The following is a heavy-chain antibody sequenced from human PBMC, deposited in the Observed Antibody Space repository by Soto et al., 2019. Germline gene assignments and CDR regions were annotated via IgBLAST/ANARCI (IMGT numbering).Heavy chain of an antibody. CDR2: ISGSGGST. CDR1: GFTFSSYS. CDR3: ARSGYSYGPGDYDYYGMDV. V-gene: IGHV3-23*01. J-gene: IGHJ6*02. D-gene: IGHD5-18*01. Sequence: GGSLILSCASSGFTFSSYSMSWVRQAPGKGLEWVSAISGSGGSTYYADSVKGRFTISRDNSKNTLYLQMNSLRAEDTAVYYCARSGYSYGPGDYDYYGMDVWGQGTKVPVSS.